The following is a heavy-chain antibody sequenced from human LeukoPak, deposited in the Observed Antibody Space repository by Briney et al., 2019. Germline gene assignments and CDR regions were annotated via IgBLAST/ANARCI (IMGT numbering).Heavy chain of an antibody. V-gene: IGHV1-69*05. Sequence: SSVKVSCKASVGTFSSYAISCVRQAPGQGLEWMGRIIPIFGTANYAQKFQGRVTITTDESTSTAYMELSSLRSEDTAVYYCARTGSIAAAGTMTYFDYWGQGTLVTVSS. D-gene: IGHD6-13*01. CDR3: ARTGSIAAAGTMTYFDY. J-gene: IGHJ4*02. CDR2: IIPIFGTA. CDR1: VGTFSSYA.